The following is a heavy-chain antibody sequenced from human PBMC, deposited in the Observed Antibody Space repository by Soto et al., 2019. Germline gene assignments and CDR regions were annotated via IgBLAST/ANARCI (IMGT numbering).Heavy chain of an antibody. J-gene: IGHJ4*02. D-gene: IGHD2-8*01. CDR3: AKNGAKWTLTSHFDY. CDR2: ISYDGSNK. V-gene: IGHV3-30*18. Sequence: QVQLVESGGGVVQPGRSLRLSCAASGFTFSSYGMHWVRQAPGKGLEWVAVISYDGSNKYYADSVKGRFTISRDNSKNTLYLQMNSLRAEDTAVYYCAKNGAKWTLTSHFDYWGQGTLVTVSS. CDR1: GFTFSSYG.